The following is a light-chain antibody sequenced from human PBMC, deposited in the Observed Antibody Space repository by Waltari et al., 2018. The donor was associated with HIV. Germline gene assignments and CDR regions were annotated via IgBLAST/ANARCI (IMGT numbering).Light chain of an antibody. Sequence: SSALTQSPSLSVAPGRTARITCEGDNIGSKLVNWYQQKTGQAPIVVIYDESRRPSGGPARFSGDNSGNTATLTIRSVEAGDEADYYCQVWDKSRYQDVFGGGTRVTVL. CDR2: DES. CDR3: QVWDKSRYQDV. V-gene: IGLV3-21*01. CDR1: NIGSKL. J-gene: IGLJ2*01.